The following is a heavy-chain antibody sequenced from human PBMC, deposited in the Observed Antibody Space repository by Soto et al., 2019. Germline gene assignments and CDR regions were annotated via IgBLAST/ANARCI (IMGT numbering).Heavy chain of an antibody. D-gene: IGHD1-26*01. CDR3: RVGATTD. CDR1: GFTFSSYG. V-gene: IGHV3-30*03. Sequence: GGSLRLSCAASGFTFSSYGMHWVRQAPGKGLEWVAVISYDGSNKYYADSVKGRFTISRDNSKNTLYLQMNSLRAEDTAVYYCRVGATTDWGQGTLVTVSS. CDR2: ISYDGSNK. J-gene: IGHJ4*02.